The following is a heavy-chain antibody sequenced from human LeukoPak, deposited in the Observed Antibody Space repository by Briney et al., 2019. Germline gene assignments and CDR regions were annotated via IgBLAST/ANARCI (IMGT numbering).Heavy chain of an antibody. CDR3: ARTIPTAMDDVDAFDI. V-gene: IGHV4-4*02. CDR1: GGSISSSNW. Sequence: PSGTLSLTCAVSGGSISSSNWWSWVRQPPGKGLEWIGEIYHSGSTNYNPSLKSRVTISVDKSKNQFSLKLSSVTAADTAVHYCARTIPTAMDDVDAFDIWGQGTMVTVSS. D-gene: IGHD5-18*01. CDR2: IYHSGST. J-gene: IGHJ3*02.